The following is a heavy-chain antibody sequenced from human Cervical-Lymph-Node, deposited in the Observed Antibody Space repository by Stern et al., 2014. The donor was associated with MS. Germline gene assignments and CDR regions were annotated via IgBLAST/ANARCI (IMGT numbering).Heavy chain of an antibody. CDR3: ARHDQFLGGMDV. J-gene: IGHJ6*02. V-gene: IGHV4-39*01. D-gene: IGHD3-3*01. CDR2: GYYTGTP. Sequence: QVQLQESGPGLVKPSETLSLTCTVSGASVSSGSYYWGWIRQSPGKRLEWIGYGYYTGTPYSNPSLSSRVPISKATSNNHFSLTLPSLTATDTAVYYCARHDQFLGGMDVWGQGTTVTVSS. CDR1: GASVSSGSYY.